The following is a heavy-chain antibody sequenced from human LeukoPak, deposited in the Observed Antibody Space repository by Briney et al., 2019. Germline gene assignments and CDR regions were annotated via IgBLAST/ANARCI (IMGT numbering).Heavy chain of an antibody. CDR2: ISSSSSYI. CDR3: ARDEVLGYCSGGSCPYYYYYGMDV. Sequence: PGGSLRLSCAASGFTFSSYSMNCVRHAPGKGLEWVSSISSSSSYIYYADSVKGRFTIPRDNAKNSLYLQMNSLRAEDTAVYCCARDEVLGYCSGGSCPYYYYYGMDVWGQGTTVTVSS. J-gene: IGHJ6*02. CDR1: GFTFSSYS. D-gene: IGHD2-15*01. V-gene: IGHV3-21*01.